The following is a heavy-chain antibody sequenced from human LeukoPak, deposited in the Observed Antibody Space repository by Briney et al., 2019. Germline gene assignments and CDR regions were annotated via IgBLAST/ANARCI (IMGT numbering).Heavy chain of an antibody. D-gene: IGHD3-9*01. CDR3: ARKYYDILTGYSEEFHFDY. Sequence: GGSLRLSCAASGFTFSSYSMNWVRQAPGKGLEWVSSISNSGRYIYYPDSVKGRFTISRDNAKNSLYLQMNSLRAEDTAVYYCARKYYDILTGYSEEFHFDYWGQGTLVTVSS. J-gene: IGHJ4*02. V-gene: IGHV3-21*01. CDR2: ISNSGRYI. CDR1: GFTFSSYS.